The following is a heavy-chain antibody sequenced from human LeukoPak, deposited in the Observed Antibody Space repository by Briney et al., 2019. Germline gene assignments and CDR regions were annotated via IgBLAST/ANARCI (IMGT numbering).Heavy chain of an antibody. Sequence: SETLSLTCTVSGGSISSYYWSWIRQPPGKGLEWIGYIYYSGSTNYDPSLKSRVTISVDTSKNQFSLKLSSVTAADTAVYYCASPPMTTVVSHFDYWGQGTLVTVSS. CDR2: IYYSGST. J-gene: IGHJ4*02. CDR1: GGSISSYY. CDR3: ASPPMTTVVSHFDY. V-gene: IGHV4-59*12. D-gene: IGHD4-17*01.